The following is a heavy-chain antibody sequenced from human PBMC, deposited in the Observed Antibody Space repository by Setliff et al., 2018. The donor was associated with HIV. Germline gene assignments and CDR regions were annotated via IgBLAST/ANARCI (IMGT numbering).Heavy chain of an antibody. Sequence: GASVKVSCKASGGTFNTYAMNWVRQAPGQGLEWMGHIIPIFNIANYAQKFQDRITITADESTSTAYMELSSLRSEDTAVYYCASPHGYCPDGSCSLVGAFDFWGQGTMVTVS. CDR1: GGTFNTYA. CDR2: IIPIFNIA. J-gene: IGHJ3*01. CDR3: ASPHGYCPDGSCSLVGAFDF. V-gene: IGHV1-69*13. D-gene: IGHD2-8*01.